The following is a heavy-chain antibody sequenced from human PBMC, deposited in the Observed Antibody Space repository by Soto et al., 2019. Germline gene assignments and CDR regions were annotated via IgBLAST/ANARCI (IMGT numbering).Heavy chain of an antibody. Sequence: SVKVSCKASGGTFSSYAISWVRQAPGQGLEWMGGIIPIFGTANYAQKFQGRVTITADESTSTAYMELSSLRSEDTAVYYCARLYSSSSVYYYYGMDVWGQGTTVTVSS. CDR3: ARLYSSSSVYYYYGMDV. J-gene: IGHJ6*02. V-gene: IGHV1-69*13. CDR2: IIPIFGTA. CDR1: GGTFSSYA. D-gene: IGHD6-6*01.